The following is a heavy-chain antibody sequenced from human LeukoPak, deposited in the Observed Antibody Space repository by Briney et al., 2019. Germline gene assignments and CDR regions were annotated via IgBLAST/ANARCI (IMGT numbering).Heavy chain of an antibody. CDR2: FYHRGET. J-gene: IGHJ4*02. V-gene: IGHV4-59*01. D-gene: IGHD2-2*01. CDR1: GAPPSSYY. Sequence: PSETLSLTCNVSGAPPSSYYWSWIRQAPGKGLEWIGYFYHRGETKYNPSLKSRVTISVDTSKNLFSLRLTSVTAADTTVYYCATSFTYADAWPFDFWGRGTLLTVSS. CDR3: ATSFTYADAWPFDF.